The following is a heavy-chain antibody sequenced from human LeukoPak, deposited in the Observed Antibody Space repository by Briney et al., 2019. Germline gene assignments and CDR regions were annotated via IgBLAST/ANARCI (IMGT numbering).Heavy chain of an antibody. CDR3: ARDPAGYGGNSTPWGD. CDR1: GFTFSSYS. V-gene: IGHV3-48*04. J-gene: IGHJ4*02. D-gene: IGHD4-23*01. Sequence: GGSLRLSCAASGFTFSSYSMNWVRQAPGGGREWVSYISSSGSTIYYADSVKGRFTISRDNAKNSLYLQMNSLRAEDTAVYYCARDPAGYGGNSTPWGDWGQGTLVTVSS. CDR2: ISSSGSTI.